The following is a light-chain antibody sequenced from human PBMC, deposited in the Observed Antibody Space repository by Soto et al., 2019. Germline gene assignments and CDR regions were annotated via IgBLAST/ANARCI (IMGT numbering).Light chain of an antibody. J-gene: IGKJ1*01. V-gene: IGKV1-5*03. CDR3: QHYNSYSEA. Sequence: DIQMTQSPSTLSGSVGDRVTITCRASQTISSWLAWYQQKPGKAPKLLIYKASTLKSGVQSRFSGSGAGTEFTLTISSLQPDDVATDYCQHYNSYSEAFGQGTKVDIK. CDR1: QTISSW. CDR2: KAS.